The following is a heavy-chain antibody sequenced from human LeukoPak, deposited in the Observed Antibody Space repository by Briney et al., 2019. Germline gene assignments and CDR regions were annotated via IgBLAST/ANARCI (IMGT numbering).Heavy chain of an antibody. CDR1: GGTFSRYA. CDR3: ARADRYYDSSGYYEALPWFDP. V-gene: IGHV1-69*01. Sequence: GSSVKVSCKASGGTFSRYAISWVRQAPGQGLEWMGGIIPIFGTANYAQKFQGRVTITADESTSTAYMELSSLRSEDTAVYYCARADRYYDSSGYYEALPWFDPWGQGTLVTVSS. J-gene: IGHJ5*02. CDR2: IIPIFGTA. D-gene: IGHD3-22*01.